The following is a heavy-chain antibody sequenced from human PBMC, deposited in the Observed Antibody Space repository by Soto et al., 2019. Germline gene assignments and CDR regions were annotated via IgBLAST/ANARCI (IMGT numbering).Heavy chain of an antibody. Sequence: QVQLQESGPGLVKPSQTLSLTCTVSGGSISSGGYYWSWIRQHPGKGLEWIGYIYYSGSTYYNPPLXSXXTIPVDTSKNQFSLKLSSVTAADTAVYYCARGGRRSPGMDVWGQGTTVTVSS. V-gene: IGHV4-31*03. CDR3: ARGGRRSPGMDV. CDR1: GGSISSGGYY. CDR2: IYYSGST. J-gene: IGHJ6*02.